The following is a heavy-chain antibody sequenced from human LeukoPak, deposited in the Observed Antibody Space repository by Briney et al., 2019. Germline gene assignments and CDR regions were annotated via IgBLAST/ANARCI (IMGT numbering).Heavy chain of an antibody. D-gene: IGHD6-19*01. V-gene: IGHV3-33*01. CDR3: AGFLYSSGLDY. Sequence: QSGKSLRLSCAASGFTFSSYGMHWVRQAPGKGLEWVAVIWYDGSNKYYADSVKGRFTISRDNSKNTLSLQMNSLRAEDTAVYYCAGFLYSSGLDYWGQGTLVAVSS. CDR1: GFTFSSYG. J-gene: IGHJ4*02. CDR2: IWYDGSNK.